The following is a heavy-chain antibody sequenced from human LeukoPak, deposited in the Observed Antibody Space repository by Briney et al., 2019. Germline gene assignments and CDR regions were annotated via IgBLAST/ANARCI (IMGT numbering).Heavy chain of an antibody. J-gene: IGHJ6*02. CDR3: ARGYYYATSGYSPFYYYGMDV. V-gene: IGHV3-30*14. CDR1: GFTFSSYA. CDR2: IWLDGSDK. Sequence: GGSLRLSCAASGFTFSSYAMHWVRQAPGKGLEWVAVIWLDGSDKYYADSVKGRFTISRDNSKNTLYLQMNSLRAEDTAVYYCARGYYYATSGYSPFYYYGMDVWGQGTTVTVSS. D-gene: IGHD3-22*01.